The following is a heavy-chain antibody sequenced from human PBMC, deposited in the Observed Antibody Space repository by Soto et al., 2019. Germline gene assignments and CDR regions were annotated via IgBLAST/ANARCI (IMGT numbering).Heavy chain of an antibody. CDR3: ATLGVMAAFDI. J-gene: IGHJ3*02. Sequence: EVQLVESGGGLVKPGGSLRLSCAASGFTFSSYSMNWVRQAPGKVLEWVSSISSSSSYIYYADSVKDRFTISRDNAKNSLYLQMNSLSAEDTAVYYCATLGVMAAFDIWGQGTMVTVAS. V-gene: IGHV3-21*01. CDR1: GFTFSSYS. CDR2: ISSSSSYI. D-gene: IGHD3-16*01.